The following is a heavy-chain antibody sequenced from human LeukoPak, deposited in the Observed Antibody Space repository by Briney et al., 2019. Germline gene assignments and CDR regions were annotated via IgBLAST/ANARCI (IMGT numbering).Heavy chain of an antibody. V-gene: IGHV3-48*03. D-gene: IGHD4-17*01. CDR1: GFTFSSYE. CDR2: ISSSGSTI. CDR3: ARDTNGDGWFDP. J-gene: IGHJ5*02. Sequence: PGGSLRLSCAASGFTFSSYEMNWVSQAPGKGLDWVSYISSSGSTIYYADSVKGRFTISRDNAKNSLYLQMNSLRAEDTSVYYCARDTNGDGWFDPWGQGTLVTVSS.